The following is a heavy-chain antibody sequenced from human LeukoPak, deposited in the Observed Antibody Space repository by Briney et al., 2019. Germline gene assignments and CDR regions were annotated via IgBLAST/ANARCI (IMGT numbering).Heavy chain of an antibody. V-gene: IGHV4-39*07. Sequence: SETLSLTCTVSGGSISSSSYYWGWIRQPPGKGLEWIGSIYYSGSTYYNPSLKSRVTISVDKSKNQFSLKLSSVTAADTAVYYCARDYGSGWYDYYYGMDVWGQGTTVTVSS. CDR2: IYYSGST. CDR1: GGSISSSSYY. J-gene: IGHJ6*02. D-gene: IGHD6-19*01. CDR3: ARDYGSGWYDYYYGMDV.